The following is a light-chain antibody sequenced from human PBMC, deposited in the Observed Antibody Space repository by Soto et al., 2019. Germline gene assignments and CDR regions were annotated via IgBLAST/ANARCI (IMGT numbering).Light chain of an antibody. CDR2: GAS. CDR1: QSVSSSY. J-gene: IGKJ1*01. V-gene: IGKV3-20*01. Sequence: EIVLSQYLGSLSLSPGERATLSCRASQSVSSSYLAWYQQKPGQAPRLVIFGASIRDTGIPDRISGSGSGTDFTLTISRLGHEDFAVYHIQQYGSSAATFGHGSKVDIK. CDR3: QQYGSSAAT.